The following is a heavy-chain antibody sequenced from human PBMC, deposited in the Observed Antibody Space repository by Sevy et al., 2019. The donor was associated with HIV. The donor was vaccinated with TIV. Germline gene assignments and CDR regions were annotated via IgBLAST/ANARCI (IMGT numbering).Heavy chain of an antibody. CDR1: GFRFGNFG. J-gene: IGHJ4*02. V-gene: IGHV3-33*01. CDR2: IWYDGKNA. Sequence: GGSPRLSCAASGFRFGNFGMHWARQAPGEGLEWAAIIWYDGKNAYYADSVKGRFTISRDNSKNILYLQMNSLRAEDTAVYYCARDLEEWELRYLGYWGQGTLVTVSS. D-gene: IGHD3-10*01. CDR3: ARDLEEWELRYLGY.